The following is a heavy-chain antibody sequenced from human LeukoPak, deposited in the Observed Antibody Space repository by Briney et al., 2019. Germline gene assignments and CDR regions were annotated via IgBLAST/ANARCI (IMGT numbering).Heavy chain of an antibody. Sequence: NPSQTLSLTCTVSGGSISSGYYWGWIRQPPGKGLEWIGNIYHSGSTYYNPSLKSRVTISVDTSKNQFSLKLNSVTAADTAVYYCARYGYSSSAGDYWGQGTLVTVSS. D-gene: IGHD6-6*01. CDR1: GGSISSGYY. J-gene: IGHJ4*02. CDR3: ARYGYSSSAGDY. CDR2: IYHSGST. V-gene: IGHV4-38-2*02.